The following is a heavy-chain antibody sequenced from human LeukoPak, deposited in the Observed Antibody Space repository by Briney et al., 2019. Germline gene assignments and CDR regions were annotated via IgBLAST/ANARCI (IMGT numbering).Heavy chain of an antibody. V-gene: IGHV4-59*08. Sequence: SETLSLTCTVSGGSISSYYWSWIRQSPGKGLEWMGYMYYSGSTSYNPSLKSRVTISGDTSKNQFSLKLSSVTAADTAVYYCARVGATGNYYYMDVWGKGTTATVSS. CDR1: GGSISSYY. CDR3: ARVGATGNYYYMDV. D-gene: IGHD1-26*01. CDR2: MYYSGST. J-gene: IGHJ6*03.